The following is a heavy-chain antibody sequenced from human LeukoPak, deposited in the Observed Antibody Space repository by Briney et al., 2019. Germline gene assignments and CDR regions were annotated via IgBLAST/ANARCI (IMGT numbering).Heavy chain of an antibody. V-gene: IGHV3-30*02. CDR1: GFTFSSYG. J-gene: IGHJ6*03. D-gene: IGHD3-10*01. Sequence: GGSLRLSCAASGFTFSSYGMHWVRQAPGKGLEWVAFIRYDGNNKYYADSVKGRFTISRDNSKNTLYLQMNSLRAEDTAVYYCAKVGGDFPLYHFYMDVWGKGTTVTISS. CDR3: AKVGGDFPLYHFYMDV. CDR2: IRYDGNNK.